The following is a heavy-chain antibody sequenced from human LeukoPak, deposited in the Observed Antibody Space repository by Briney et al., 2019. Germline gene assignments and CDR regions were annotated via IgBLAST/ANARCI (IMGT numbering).Heavy chain of an antibody. J-gene: IGHJ6*02. Sequence: GGSLRLSCVGSGFTFSNYWMNWVRQAPGKGLEWVANIKQDGSEKYYVDSVKGRFTISRDNAKNSLFLQMNSLRAEDTAVYYCVRAMDVWGQGTTVTVSS. CDR1: GFTFSNYW. CDR3: VRAMDV. V-gene: IGHV3-7*03. CDR2: IKQDGSEK.